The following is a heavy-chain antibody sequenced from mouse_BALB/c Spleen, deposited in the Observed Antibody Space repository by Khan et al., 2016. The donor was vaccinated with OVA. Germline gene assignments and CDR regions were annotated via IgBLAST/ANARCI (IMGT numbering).Heavy chain of an antibody. J-gene: IGHJ2*01. CDR2: LSYSGNT. Sequence: EVQLQESGPGLVKPSQSLSLTCTVTGYSITTDHAWNWIRKFPGSKLEWRGHLSYSGNTKYNPSLKSRISITRDTSKNQSFLQLKSVTTEDTARYYCARIYGGDFDYWGQGTTLTVSS. CDR3: ARIYGGDFDY. CDR1: GYSITTDHA. V-gene: IGHV3-2*02. D-gene: IGHD1-1*01.